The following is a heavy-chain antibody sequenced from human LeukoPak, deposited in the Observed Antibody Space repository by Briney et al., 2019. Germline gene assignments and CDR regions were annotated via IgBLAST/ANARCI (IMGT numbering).Heavy chain of an antibody. J-gene: IGHJ3*02. CDR2: IYHSGST. D-gene: IGHD3-10*01. CDR3: ARGGKYGPAPDAFDI. V-gene: IGHV4-30-2*01. CDR1: GGSISSGGYS. Sequence: PSQTLSLTCAVSGGSISSGGYSWSWIRQPPGKGLEWIGYIYHSGSTYYNPSLKSRVTISVDRSKNQFSLKLSSVTAADTAVYYCARGGKYGPAPDAFDIWGQGTMVTVSS.